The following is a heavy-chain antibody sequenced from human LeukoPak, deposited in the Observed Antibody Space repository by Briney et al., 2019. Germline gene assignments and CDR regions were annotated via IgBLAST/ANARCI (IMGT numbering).Heavy chain of an antibody. CDR2: IYSGGST. V-gene: IGHV3-53*05. Sequence: GGSLRLSCAASGFTVSSNYMSWVRQAPGKGLEWVSVIYSGGSTYYADSVKGRFTISRDNSKNTLYLQMNSLRAEDTAVYYCAKSTYSGYDLNGDWGQGTLVTVSS. J-gene: IGHJ4*02. D-gene: IGHD5-12*01. CDR3: AKSTYSGYDLNGD. CDR1: GFTVSSNY.